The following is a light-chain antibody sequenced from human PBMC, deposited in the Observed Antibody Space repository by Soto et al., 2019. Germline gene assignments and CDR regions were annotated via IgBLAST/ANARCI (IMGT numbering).Light chain of an antibody. Sequence: DIHMTQSPSTLSATAVYRVAITWRSSQSISSWLACYQHTPGKAPKLLIYDASNLDSGVTSRFSGSGSGTEFSLTISNLQPDDCATYYCQQYENYWTFGQGTKVDIK. CDR1: QSISSW. V-gene: IGKV1-5*01. J-gene: IGKJ1*01. CDR3: QQYENYWT. CDR2: DAS.